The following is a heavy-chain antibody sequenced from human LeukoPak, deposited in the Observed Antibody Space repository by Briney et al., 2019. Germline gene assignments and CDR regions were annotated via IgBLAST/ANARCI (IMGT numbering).Heavy chain of an antibody. Sequence: SETQSLTCTVSGGSISSYYWSWIRQPPGKGLEWIGYIYYSGSTNYSPSLKSRVTISVDTSKNRFSLRLSSLTAADTAVYFCAGSGWSFDAFDFWGQGTMVTVSS. CDR2: IYYSGST. CDR1: GGSISSYY. CDR3: AGSGWSFDAFDF. D-gene: IGHD6-19*01. V-gene: IGHV4-59*08. J-gene: IGHJ3*01.